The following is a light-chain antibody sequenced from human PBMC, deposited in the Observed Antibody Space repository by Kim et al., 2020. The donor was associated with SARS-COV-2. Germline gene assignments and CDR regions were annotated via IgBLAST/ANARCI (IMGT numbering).Light chain of an antibody. CDR3: QQYDNLLT. J-gene: IGKJ3*01. CDR2: DAS. Sequence: SASVGDRVTITCQASQDLSNYLNWYQQKPGKAPKLLIYDASNLETGVPSRFSGSGSGTDFTFTISSLQPEDIATYYCQQYDNLLTFGPGTKVDIK. V-gene: IGKV1-33*01. CDR1: QDLSNY.